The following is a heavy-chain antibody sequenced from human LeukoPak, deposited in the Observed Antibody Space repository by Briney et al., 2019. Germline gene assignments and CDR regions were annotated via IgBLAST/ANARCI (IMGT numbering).Heavy chain of an antibody. Sequence: SETLSLTCTVSGGSISSSSYYWGWIRQPPGKGLEWIGSIYYSGSTYYNPSLKSRVTISVDTSKNQFSLKLSSVTAADTAVYYCASTREQLLRVCRRGAFDIWGQGTMVTVSS. V-gene: IGHV4-39*07. D-gene: IGHD6-13*01. CDR2: IYYSGST. J-gene: IGHJ3*02. CDR3: ASTREQLLRVCRRGAFDI. CDR1: GGSISSSSYY.